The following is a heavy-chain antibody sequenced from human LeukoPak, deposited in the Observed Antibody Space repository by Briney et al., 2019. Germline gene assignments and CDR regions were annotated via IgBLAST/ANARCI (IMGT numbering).Heavy chain of an antibody. CDR3: ARVSWQQLNPIYYYYYYMDV. Sequence: KPSETLSLTCTVSGASFSSYYWSWIRQPPGKGLEWIGYIYYSGSTNYNPSLKSRVTISVDTSKNQFSLKLSSVTAADTAVYYCARVSWQQLNPIYYYYYYMDVWGKGTTVTVSS. V-gene: IGHV4-59*01. D-gene: IGHD6-13*01. J-gene: IGHJ6*03. CDR2: IYYSGST. CDR1: GASFSSYY.